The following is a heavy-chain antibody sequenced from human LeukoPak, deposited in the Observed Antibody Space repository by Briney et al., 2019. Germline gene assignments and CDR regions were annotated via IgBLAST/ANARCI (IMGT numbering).Heavy chain of an antibody. J-gene: IGHJ4*02. CDR3: AKDRSIILWFGELLGY. CDR1: GFTFSSYA. Sequence: GGSLRLSCAASGFTFSSYAMSWVRQAPGKGLEWISAISGSGGSTYYADSVKGRFTISRDNSKNTLYLQMNSLRAEDTAAYYCAKDRSIILWFGELLGYWGQGTLVTVSS. CDR2: ISGSGGST. D-gene: IGHD3-10*01. V-gene: IGHV3-23*01.